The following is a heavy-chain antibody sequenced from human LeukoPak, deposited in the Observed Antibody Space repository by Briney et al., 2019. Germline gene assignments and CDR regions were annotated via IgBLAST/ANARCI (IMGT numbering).Heavy chain of an antibody. CDR2: ISGSGGST. V-gene: IGHV3-23*01. J-gene: IGHJ4*02. CDR1: GFTFSSYA. CDR3: ANRREQWIALDY. Sequence: GGSLRFSCAASGFTFSSYAMSWVRKAPGKGLEWVSAISGSGGSTYYADSVKGRFTISRTNSQNTRDLKMNSLSAEDTAVYFGANRREQWIALDYWGQGTLVTVSS. D-gene: IGHD1/OR15-1a*01.